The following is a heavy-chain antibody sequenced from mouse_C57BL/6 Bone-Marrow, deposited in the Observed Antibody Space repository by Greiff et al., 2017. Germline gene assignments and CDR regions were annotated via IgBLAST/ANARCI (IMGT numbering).Heavy chain of an antibody. Sequence: VQLQQSDAELVKPGASVKISCKVSGYTFTDYTIHWMKQRPEQGLEWIGYIYPRDGSTKYKEKFKGKTTLTADKYSSTAYMQLNSLTSEESAVYFCASLYYDYDVGFAYWGQGTLVTVSA. CDR2: IYPRDGST. V-gene: IGHV1-78*01. CDR3: ASLYYDYDVGFAY. J-gene: IGHJ3*01. CDR1: GYTFTDYT. D-gene: IGHD2-4*01.